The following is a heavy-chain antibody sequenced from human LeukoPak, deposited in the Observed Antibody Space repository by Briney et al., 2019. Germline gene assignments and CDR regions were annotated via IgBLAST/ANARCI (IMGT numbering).Heavy chain of an antibody. D-gene: IGHD3-22*01. Sequence: GRSLRLSCAASGFTFSSYGMHWVRQAPGKGLEWVAVIWYDGSNKYYADSAKGRFTISRDNSKNTLYLQMNSLRAEDTAVYYCARGGYYYDSSGTNDYWGQGTLVTVSS. CDR1: GFTFSSYG. CDR3: ARGGYYYDSSGTNDY. J-gene: IGHJ4*02. V-gene: IGHV3-33*01. CDR2: IWYDGSNK.